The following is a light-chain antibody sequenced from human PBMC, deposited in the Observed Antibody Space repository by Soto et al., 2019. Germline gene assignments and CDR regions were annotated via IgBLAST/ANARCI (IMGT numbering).Light chain of an antibody. V-gene: IGKV3D-11*01. J-gene: IGKJ1*01. CDR2: LTC. CDR3: HQRQSWPRN. CDR1: QGVNTR. Sequence: IVFTHSPAALSSFPGDRFTLSCRASQGVNTRLAWYQQRPGQAPRLPTYLTCNRAAGMQARLSGSGSGTDFTLTISDVTAEDFAIYYCHQRQSWPRNFGQGTKVDNK.